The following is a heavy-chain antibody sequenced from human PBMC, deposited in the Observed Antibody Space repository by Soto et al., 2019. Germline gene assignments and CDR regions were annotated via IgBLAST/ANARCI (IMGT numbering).Heavy chain of an antibody. J-gene: IGHJ6*03. D-gene: IGHD2-2*01. CDR3: ARDHIVVVPAATEVLPTTYYMDV. Sequence: QVQLVESGGGVVQPGRSLRLSCAASGFTFSSYGMHWVRQAPGKGLEWVAVIWYDGSNKYYADSVKGRFTISRDNSKNTLYLQMNSLRAEDTAVYYCARDHIVVVPAATEVLPTTYYMDVWGKGTTVTVSS. CDR1: GFTFSSYG. V-gene: IGHV3-33*01. CDR2: IWYDGSNK.